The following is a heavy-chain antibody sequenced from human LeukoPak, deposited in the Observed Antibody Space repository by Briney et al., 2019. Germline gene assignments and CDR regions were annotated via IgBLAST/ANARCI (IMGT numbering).Heavy chain of an antibody. V-gene: IGHV3-30*02. CDR2: IRYDAANQ. CDR1: GFDFSNNG. D-gene: IGHD6-19*01. CDR3: AKDIAVSDSYFDY. J-gene: IGHJ4*02. Sequence: GGSLRLSCGASGFDFSNNGMHWVRQARGKGLEWVAFIRYDAANQYYADSVKGRFTISRDNSKNTLYLQMDSLRSEDTAIYHCAKDIAVSDSYFDYWGQGTLVTVSS.